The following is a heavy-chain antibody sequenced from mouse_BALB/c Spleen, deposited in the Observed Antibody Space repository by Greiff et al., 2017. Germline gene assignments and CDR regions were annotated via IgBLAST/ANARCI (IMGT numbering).Heavy chain of an antibody. D-gene: IGHD1-1*01. V-gene: IGHV5-17*02. Sequence: EVQGVESGGGLVQPGGSRKLSCAASGFTFSSFGMHWVRQAPEKGLEWVAYISSGSSTIYYADTVKGRFTISRDNPKNTLFLQMTSLRSEDTAMYYCARSRFTLYAMDYWGQGTSVTVSS. CDR1: GFTFSSFG. J-gene: IGHJ4*01. CDR2: ISSGSSTI. CDR3: ARSRFTLYAMDY.